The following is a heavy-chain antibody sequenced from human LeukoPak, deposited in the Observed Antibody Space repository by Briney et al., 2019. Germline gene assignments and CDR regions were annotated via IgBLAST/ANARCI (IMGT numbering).Heavy chain of an antibody. Sequence: GGSLRLSCAASGFTFSSYAMSWVRQAPGKGLEWVSAISSSGGSTYYADSVKGRFTISRDNSKNTLYLQMNSLRAEDTAVYYCAKDLDILTGPNDYWGQGTLVTVSS. D-gene: IGHD3-9*01. CDR1: GFTFSSYA. J-gene: IGHJ4*02. CDR2: ISSSGGST. CDR3: AKDLDILTGPNDY. V-gene: IGHV3-23*01.